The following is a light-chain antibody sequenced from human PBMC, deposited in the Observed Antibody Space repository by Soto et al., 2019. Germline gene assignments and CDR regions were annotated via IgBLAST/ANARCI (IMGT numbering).Light chain of an antibody. CDR1: QTINTN. CDR3: QQYNNWPQT. J-gene: IGKJ1*01. V-gene: IGKV3-15*01. CDR2: GAS. Sequence: VMTQAPATLSVSPGERATLSCSASQTINTNVAWYRRKDGQVPRLLIYGASTRAAEVPARFSGGGSGTEFTLTISSLQSEDFAEYHCQQYNNWPQTFGQGTKVDI.